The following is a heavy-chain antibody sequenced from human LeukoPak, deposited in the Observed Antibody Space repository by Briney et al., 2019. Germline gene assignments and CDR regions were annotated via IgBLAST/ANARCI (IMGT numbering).Heavy chain of an antibody. D-gene: IGHD6-19*01. V-gene: IGHV3-53*01. CDR3: AKADSSSGWTYFDY. Sequence: GGSLRLSCAASGFTVSSNYMSWVRQAPGKGLEWVSIIYSGGNTYYADSVKGRFTISRDNFKNTLYLQMNSLRAEDTAVYYCAKADSSSGWTYFDYWGQGTLVTVSS. CDR2: IYSGGNT. J-gene: IGHJ4*02. CDR1: GFTVSSNY.